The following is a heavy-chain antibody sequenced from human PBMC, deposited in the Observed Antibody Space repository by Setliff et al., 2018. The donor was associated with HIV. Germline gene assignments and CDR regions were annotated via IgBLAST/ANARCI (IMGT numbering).Heavy chain of an antibody. Sequence: GSLRLSCAASGFTFSSYAMSWVRQAPGKGLEWVSAISDSGDNTYYADSVKGRFTISRDNSRDTLYLQMNSLRVEDTAVYFCAKTIAALDYWGQGTLVTVSS. CDR3: AKTIAALDY. CDR2: ISDSGDNT. D-gene: IGHD6-13*01. J-gene: IGHJ4*02. CDR1: GFTFSSYA. V-gene: IGHV3-23*01.